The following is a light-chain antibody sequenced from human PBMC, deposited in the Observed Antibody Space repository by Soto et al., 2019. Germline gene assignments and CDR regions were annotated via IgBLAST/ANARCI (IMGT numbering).Light chain of an antibody. Sequence: DIQITQSPSSLSASVGDRFTITFRASQSISGYLNWYQHKPGKAPKLLIYAASSLQSGVPSRFSGSGSGTDFTLTISSLQPEDFATYYCQQSYSTQITFGQGTRLEIK. CDR3: QQSYSTQIT. J-gene: IGKJ5*01. CDR2: AAS. V-gene: IGKV1-39*01. CDR1: QSISGY.